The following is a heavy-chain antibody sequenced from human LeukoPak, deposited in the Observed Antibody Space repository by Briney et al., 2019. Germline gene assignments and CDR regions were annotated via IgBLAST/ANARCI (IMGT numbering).Heavy chain of an antibody. J-gene: IGHJ6*03. V-gene: IGHV1-69*05. CDR2: IIPIFGTA. CDR1: GGTFSSYA. D-gene: IGHD5-18*01. CDR3: ARGPVDTAMVLYYYYYYMDV. Sequence: GSSVKVSCKASGGTFSSYAISWVRQAPGQGLEWMGGIIPIFGTASYAQKFQGRVTITTDESTSTAYMELSSLRSEDTAVYYCARGPVDTAMVLYYYYYYMDVWGKGTTVTVSS.